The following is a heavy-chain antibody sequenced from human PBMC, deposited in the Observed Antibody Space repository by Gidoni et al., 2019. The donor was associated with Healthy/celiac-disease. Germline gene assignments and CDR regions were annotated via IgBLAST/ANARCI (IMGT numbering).Heavy chain of an antibody. CDR3: ARDSSEEDYFDY. V-gene: IGHV3-7*01. Sequence: EVQLVESGGGLVQPGGSLRLSCAASGFPFSSYWMSWVRQAPGKGLEWVANIKQDGSEKYYVDSGKGRFTSSRDNAKNSLYLQMNSLRAEDTAVYYCARDSSEEDYFDYWGQGTLVTVSS. CDR2: IKQDGSEK. CDR1: GFPFSSYW. J-gene: IGHJ4*02.